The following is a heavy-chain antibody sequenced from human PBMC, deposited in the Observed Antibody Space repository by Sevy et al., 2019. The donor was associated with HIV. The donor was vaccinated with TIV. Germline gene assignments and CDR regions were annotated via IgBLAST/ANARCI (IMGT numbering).Heavy chain of an antibody. D-gene: IGHD3-10*01. J-gene: IGHJ5*02. CDR1: GGSFSGYY. CDR3: AGGGNYYGSGSYYNALNWFDP. V-gene: IGHV4-34*01. Sequence: SETLSLTCAVYGGSFSGYYWSWIRQPPGKGLEWIGEINHSGSTNYNPSLKSRVTISVDTSKNQFSLKLSSVTAADTPVYYCAGGGNYYGSGSYYNALNWFDPWGQGTLVTVSS. CDR2: INHSGST.